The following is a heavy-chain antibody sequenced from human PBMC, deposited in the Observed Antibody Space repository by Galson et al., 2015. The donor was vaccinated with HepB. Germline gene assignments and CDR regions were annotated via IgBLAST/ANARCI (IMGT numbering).Heavy chain of an antibody. J-gene: IGHJ3*02. CDR2: ISGSGGST. Sequence: SLRLSCAASGFTFSSYAMSWVRQAPGKGLEWVSAISGSGGSTYYADSVKGRFTISRDNSKNTLYLQMNSLRAEDTAVYYCAKDRDASLYCSGGSCYFPRLRRDVFDIWGQGTMVTVSS. V-gene: IGHV3-23*01. CDR1: GFTFSSYA. CDR3: AKDRDASLYCSGGSCYFPRLRRDVFDI. D-gene: IGHD2-15*01.